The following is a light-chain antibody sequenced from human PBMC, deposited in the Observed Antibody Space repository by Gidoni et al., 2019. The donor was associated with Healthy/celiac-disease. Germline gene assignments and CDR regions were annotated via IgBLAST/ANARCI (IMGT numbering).Light chain of an antibody. V-gene: IGKV3-20*01. CDR3: QQYGTSPPLT. J-gene: IGKJ4*01. CDR1: QSVSSSD. CDR2: GAS. Sequence: DIVLTQSLVTLSLSPGERATLSCRASQSVSSSDLAGYQQKPGQAPRLLIYGASSRATGIPDRFSGSGSGTVFTLTISRLEHEGFAVYYCQQYGTSPPLTFXGXTKVEIK.